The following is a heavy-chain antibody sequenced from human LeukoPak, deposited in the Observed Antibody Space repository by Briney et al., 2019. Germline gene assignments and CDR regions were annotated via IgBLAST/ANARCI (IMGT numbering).Heavy chain of an antibody. D-gene: IGHD6-6*01. CDR2: ISSNGGST. CDR3: AGSKYSSSPDGLDY. V-gene: IGHV3-64*01. CDR1: GFTFSSYA. Sequence: GGSLRLSCAASGFTFSSYAMHWVRQAPGKGLEYVSAISSNGGSTYYANSVKGRSTISRDNSKNTLYLQMGSLRAEDMAVYYCAGSKYSSSPDGLDYWGQGTLVTVSS. J-gene: IGHJ4*02.